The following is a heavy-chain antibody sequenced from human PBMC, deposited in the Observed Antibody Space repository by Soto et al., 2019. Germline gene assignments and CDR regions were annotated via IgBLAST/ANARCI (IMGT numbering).Heavy chain of an antibody. Sequence: ASVKVSCKASGYTFTSYGITWVRQAPGQGLEWMGWISAYNGNTKYAQKLQGRVTMTTDTSTSTAYMELRSLRSDDTAVYYCARDLTPGVVDHWGQGTLVTVSS. J-gene: IGHJ4*02. CDR2: ISAYNGNT. D-gene: IGHD3-22*01. CDR3: ARDLTPGVVDH. CDR1: GYTFTSYG. V-gene: IGHV1-18*01.